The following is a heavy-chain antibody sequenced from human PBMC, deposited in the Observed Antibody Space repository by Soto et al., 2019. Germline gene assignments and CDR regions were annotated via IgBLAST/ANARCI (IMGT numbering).Heavy chain of an antibody. CDR2: INHSGKT. V-gene: IGHV4-34*01. D-gene: IGHD3-16*01. CDR1: GGSFSGNY. J-gene: IGHJ6*02. CDR3: ARGGGIYYYGMDV. Sequence: QVQLQQWGAGLLKPSETLSLTCAVYGGSFSGNYWSWIRQPPGKGLEWIGEINHSGKTNHNPSLKSRVTISVDTSKNQFSLKLDSVTAADTGVYYCARGGGIYYYGMDVWGQGTTVTVSS.